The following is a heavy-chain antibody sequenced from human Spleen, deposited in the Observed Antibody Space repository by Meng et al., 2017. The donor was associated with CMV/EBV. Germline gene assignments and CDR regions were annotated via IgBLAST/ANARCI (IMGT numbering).Heavy chain of an antibody. CDR1: GFTFTDYY. CDR3: ARGPYHGNSRDVFDS. Sequence: ASVKVSCKASGFTFTDYYMHWVRQAPGQGLEWMGWINPNSGGTNYAQKFQDRVTMTRDTSISTAYMELSRRRSDDTAIYYCARGPYHGNSRDVFDSWGLGTLVTVSS. D-gene: IGHD4-23*01. V-gene: IGHV1-2*02. CDR2: INPNSGGT. J-gene: IGHJ4*02.